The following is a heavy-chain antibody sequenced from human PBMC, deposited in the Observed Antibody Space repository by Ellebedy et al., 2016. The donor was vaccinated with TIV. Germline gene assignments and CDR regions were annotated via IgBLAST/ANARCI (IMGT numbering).Heavy chain of an antibody. D-gene: IGHD5-12*01. CDR2: ISAYTGNT. V-gene: IGHV1-18*01. Sequence: ASVKVSCKASGYTFSSYGISWVRQAPGQGLEWMGWISAYTGNTEYAQKYQGRVTLTTDRSTSTAYMEVGSLTSDDTAVYYCGRDRPQGYVSLYFGMDVWGQGTSVTVSS. CDR1: GYTFSSYG. J-gene: IGHJ6*02. CDR3: GRDRPQGYVSLYFGMDV.